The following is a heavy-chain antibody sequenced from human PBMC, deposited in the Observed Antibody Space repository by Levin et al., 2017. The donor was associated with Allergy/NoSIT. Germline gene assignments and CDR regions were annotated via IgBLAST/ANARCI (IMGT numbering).Heavy chain of an antibody. D-gene: IGHD3-3*01. CDR2: ISYDGSNK. J-gene: IGHJ3*02. CDR1: GFTFSSYA. Sequence: GGSLRLSCAASGFTFSSYAMHWVRQAPGKGLEWVAVISYDGSNKYYADSVKGRFTISRDNSKNTLYLQMNSLRAEDTAVYYCARGDFWSGINDAFDIWGQGTMVTVSS. CDR3: ARGDFWSGINDAFDI. V-gene: IGHV3-30-3*01.